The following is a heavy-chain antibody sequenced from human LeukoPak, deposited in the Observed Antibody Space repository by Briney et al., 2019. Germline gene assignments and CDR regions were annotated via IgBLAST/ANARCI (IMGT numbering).Heavy chain of an antibody. D-gene: IGHD2-15*01. CDR3: TRRVDATRWYDP. Sequence: GGSLRLFCAASGFTFSTYSMHWVRQAPGEGLVWVSRNADSVKGRFTISRDNAKSTLYLQMNSLRAEDTAVYYCTRRVDATRWYDPWGQGTLVTVSS. J-gene: IGHJ5*02. CDR1: GFTFSTYS. V-gene: IGHV3-74*01.